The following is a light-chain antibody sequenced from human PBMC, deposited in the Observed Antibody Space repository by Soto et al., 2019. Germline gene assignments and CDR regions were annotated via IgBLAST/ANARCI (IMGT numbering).Light chain of an antibody. CDR3: SSYTSTTTLWV. CDR2: EVS. CDR1: GSDVGGYKY. J-gene: IGLJ3*02. V-gene: IGLV2-14*01. Sequence: QSALTQPASVSGSPGQSITISCTGNGSDVGGYKYVSWYQQHPGKAPKLMIYEVSDRPSGVSNRFSGSKSGNTASLTISGLQAEDEADYYCSSYTSTTTLWVFGGGTKLTVL.